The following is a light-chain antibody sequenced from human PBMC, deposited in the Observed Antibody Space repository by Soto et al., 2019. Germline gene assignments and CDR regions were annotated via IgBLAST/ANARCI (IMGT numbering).Light chain of an antibody. Sequence: EIVLTQSPATLSLSPGERATLSCSASQSVSSYLAWYQQKAGQAPRLLIYEASNRATGIPARFSGSGSGTDVTLTISRLKPEDFAVYYCQQRSSWPRTFGLGTKVEI. V-gene: IGKV3-11*01. CDR3: QQRSSWPRT. J-gene: IGKJ1*01. CDR2: EAS. CDR1: QSVSSY.